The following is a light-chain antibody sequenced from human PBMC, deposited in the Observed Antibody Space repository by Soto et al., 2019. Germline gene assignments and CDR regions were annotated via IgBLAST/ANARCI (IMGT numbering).Light chain of an antibody. V-gene: IGKV1-9*01. Sequence: DIQLTQSPSFLSASVGDRVTITCRASQGISSYLAWYQQKPGKAPKFLIYAASTLQSGGPSRFSGSGSGPEFPLTISSLQPEDFATYYCQQLNSYPPSITFGQGTRLEIK. J-gene: IGKJ5*01. CDR3: QQLNSYPPSIT. CDR2: AAS. CDR1: QGISSY.